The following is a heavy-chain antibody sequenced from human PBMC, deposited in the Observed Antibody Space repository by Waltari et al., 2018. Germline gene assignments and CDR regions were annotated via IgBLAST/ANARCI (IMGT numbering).Heavy chain of an antibody. D-gene: IGHD3-3*01. CDR1: GHTLTELS. CDR2: FDPGDGDR. J-gene: IGHJ4*02. Sequence: QVHLIPSGAEVKKPGAPLRVPCKVSGHTLTELSMHWVRQAPGKGLEWMAGFDPGDGDRLYARAFQGRITMTEDTPADTAYLELSSLRSNDTAIYFCATGLITISGVTNDFWGQGTLVTVSS. V-gene: IGHV1-24*01. CDR3: ATGLITISGVTNDF.